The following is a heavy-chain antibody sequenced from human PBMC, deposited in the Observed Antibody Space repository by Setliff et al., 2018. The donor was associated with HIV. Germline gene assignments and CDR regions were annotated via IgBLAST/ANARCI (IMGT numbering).Heavy chain of an antibody. CDR3: ARVSGNDRGGYYYHYFGY. V-gene: IGHV1-3*04. CDR1: GHTFRNYA. J-gene: IGHJ4*02. D-gene: IGHD3-22*01. CDR2: IDSGNGNT. Sequence: ASVKVSCKASGHTFRNYAVHWVRQAPGQRLEWMGWIDSGNGNTKISPKFQDRVTIIRDTSATTVYMEVNSLRSEDTAVYYCARVSGNDRGGYYYHYFGYWGQGTLVTVSS.